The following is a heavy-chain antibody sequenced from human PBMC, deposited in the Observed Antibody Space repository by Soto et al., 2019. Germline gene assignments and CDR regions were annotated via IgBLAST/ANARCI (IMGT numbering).Heavy chain of an antibody. CDR3: AKDSVPCGYHYYYYMDV. D-gene: IGHD3-22*01. CDR2: ISWNSGSI. Sequence: EVQLVESGGGLVQPGRSLRLSCAASGFTFDDYAMHWVRQAPGKGLEWVSGISWNSGSIGYADSVKGRFPISRDNAKNSRYLQMTSLRADDTALYYCAKDSVPCGYHYYYYMDVWGKGTTVTVSS. V-gene: IGHV3-9*01. J-gene: IGHJ6*03. CDR1: GFTFDDYA.